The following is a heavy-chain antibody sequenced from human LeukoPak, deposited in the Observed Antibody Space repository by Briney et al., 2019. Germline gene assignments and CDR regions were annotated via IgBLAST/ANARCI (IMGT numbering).Heavy chain of an antibody. CDR2: IYYGGST. D-gene: IGHD4-17*01. V-gene: IGHV4-59*01. CDR1: GGSISSYY. J-gene: IGHJ4*02. CDR3: ARQRGDYPIDY. Sequence: SETLSLTCTVSGGSISSYYWSWIRQPPGKGLEWIGYIYYGGSTNYNPSLKSRVTISVDTSKNQFSLKLSSVTAADTAVYYCARQRGDYPIDYWGQGTLVTVSS.